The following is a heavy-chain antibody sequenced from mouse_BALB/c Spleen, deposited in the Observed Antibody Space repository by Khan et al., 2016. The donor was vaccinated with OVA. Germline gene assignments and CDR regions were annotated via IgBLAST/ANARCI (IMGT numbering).Heavy chain of an antibody. CDR3: ASELGRYYAMDY. D-gene: IGHD4-1*01. J-gene: IGHJ4*01. CDR1: GYSITSDYA. V-gene: IGHV3-2*02. CDR2: ISYSGST. Sequence: EVQLQESGPGLVKPSQSLSLTCTVTGYSITSDYAWNWIRQFPGNKLEWMGCISYSGSTNYSPSLKSRISITRDTSKNQFFPQLNSVTAEDTATYYCASELGRYYAMDYWGQGTSVTVSS.